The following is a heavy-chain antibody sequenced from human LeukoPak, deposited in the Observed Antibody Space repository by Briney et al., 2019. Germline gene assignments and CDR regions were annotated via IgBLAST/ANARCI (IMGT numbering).Heavy chain of an antibody. CDR2: ISWDSGKI. J-gene: IGHJ6*02. CDR1: GFTFDDYG. Sequence: SGRSLRLSCAASGFTFDDYGMHWVRQAPGKGLEWVSGISWDSGKIGYADSVKGRFTISRDNAKNSLYLQMNSLRAEDTAVYYCARHDSSGYYLNGMDVWGQGTTVTVSS. D-gene: IGHD3-22*01. CDR3: ARHDSSGYYLNGMDV. V-gene: IGHV3-9*01.